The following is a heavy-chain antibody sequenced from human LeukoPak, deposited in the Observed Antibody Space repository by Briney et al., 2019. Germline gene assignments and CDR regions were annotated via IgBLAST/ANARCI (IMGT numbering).Heavy chain of an antibody. CDR2: IYYSGST. V-gene: IGHV4-59*08. CDR3: ARHDRYWIFRRIVNAFDI. J-gene: IGHJ3*02. D-gene: IGHD2-2*03. Sequence: SETLSLTCTVSGGSISSYHWSWIRQPPGKGLEWIGYIYYSGSTNYNPSLKSRVTISVDTSKNQFSLKLSSVTAADTAVYYCARHDRYWIFRRIVNAFDIWGQGTMVTVSS. CDR1: GGSISSYH.